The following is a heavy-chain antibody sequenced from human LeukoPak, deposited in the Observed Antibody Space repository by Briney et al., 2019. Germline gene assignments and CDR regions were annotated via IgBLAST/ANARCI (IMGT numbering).Heavy chain of an antibody. CDR3: AKGGADIAVLPAAIPFDY. V-gene: IGHV3-30*02. J-gene: IGHJ4*02. Sequence: PGGSLRLSCAASGFTFSSYGIHWVRQAPGKGLEWVAFIPYDGSNEYYADSVKGRFTISRDNSKNTLYLQMNSLRAEDTAGYYCAKGGADIAVLPAAIPFDYWGQGTLVTVSS. CDR1: GFTFSSYG. D-gene: IGHD2-2*02. CDR2: IPYDGSNE.